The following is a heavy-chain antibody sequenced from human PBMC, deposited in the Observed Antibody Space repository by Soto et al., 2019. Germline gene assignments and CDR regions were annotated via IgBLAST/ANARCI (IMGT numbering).Heavy chain of an antibody. Sequence: EVQLVESGGGLVQPGRSLRLSCAASGFTFDDYAMHWVRQAPGKGLEWVSGISWNSGSIGYADSVKGRFTISRDNAKNSLYLQMNSLRAEDTALYYCAKVGVDYDFWSGSLRDAFDIWGQGTMVTVSS. CDR3: AKVGVDYDFWSGSLRDAFDI. J-gene: IGHJ3*02. CDR1: GFTFDDYA. V-gene: IGHV3-9*01. CDR2: ISWNSGSI. D-gene: IGHD3-3*01.